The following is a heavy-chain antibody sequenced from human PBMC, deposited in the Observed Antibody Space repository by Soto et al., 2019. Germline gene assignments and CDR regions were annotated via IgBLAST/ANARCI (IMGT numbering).Heavy chain of an antibody. CDR3: ARFGYSSSEYLNYYYYGMDV. J-gene: IGHJ6*02. V-gene: IGHV3-21*01. CDR1: GFTFSSYT. Sequence: PGGSLRLSCEASGFTFSSYTMNWVRQAPGKGLEWVSSIRSSSSYKNYADSVKGRFTISRDNSKNTLYLQMNSLRAEDTAVYYCARFGYSSSEYLNYYYYGMDVWGQGTTVTVSS. D-gene: IGHD6-6*01. CDR2: IRSSSSYK.